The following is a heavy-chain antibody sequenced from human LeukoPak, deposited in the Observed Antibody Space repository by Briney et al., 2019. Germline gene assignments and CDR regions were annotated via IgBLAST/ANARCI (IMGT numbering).Heavy chain of an antibody. Sequence: ASVKVSCKASGYTFTNFGITWVRQAPGQGLEWMGWISAYNGNTKYAQNLQGRVTITTDTSTSTAYMELRSLISDDTAIYYCARGGVVPATVSNWSDPWGQGTLVTVSS. CDR2: ISAYNGNT. V-gene: IGHV1-18*01. CDR1: GYTFTNFG. CDR3: ARGGVVPATVSNWSDP. D-gene: IGHD2-2*01. J-gene: IGHJ5*02.